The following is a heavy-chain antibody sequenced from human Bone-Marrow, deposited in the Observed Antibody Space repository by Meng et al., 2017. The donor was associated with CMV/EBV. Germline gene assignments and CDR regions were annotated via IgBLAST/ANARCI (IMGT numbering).Heavy chain of an antibody. V-gene: IGHV1-2*02. J-gene: IGHJ4*02. CDR2: INPNSGGT. Sequence: ASVKVSCKASGYTFTGYYMHWVRQAPGQGLEWMGWINPNSGGTNYAQKFQGRVTMTRDTSISTAYMELSRLRSDDTAVYYCARGEGIAAAGTRDFDYSGQGTLVTVSS. CDR1: GYTFTGYY. D-gene: IGHD6-13*01. CDR3: ARGEGIAAAGTRDFDY.